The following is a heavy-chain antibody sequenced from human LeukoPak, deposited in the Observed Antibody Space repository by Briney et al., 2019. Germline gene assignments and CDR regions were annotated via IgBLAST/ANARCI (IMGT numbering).Heavy chain of an antibody. V-gene: IGHV3-21*01. CDR1: GFTFSSYS. J-gene: IGHJ4*02. Sequence: GGSLRLSCAASGFTFSSYSMTWVRQAPGKGLEWVSSISSSNSYIYYADSVKGRFTISRDNAKNSLYLQMNSLRAEDTAVYYCARTYSGSYRAPAEDWGQGTLVTVSS. CDR2: ISSSNSYI. D-gene: IGHD1-26*01. CDR3: ARTYSGSYRAPAED.